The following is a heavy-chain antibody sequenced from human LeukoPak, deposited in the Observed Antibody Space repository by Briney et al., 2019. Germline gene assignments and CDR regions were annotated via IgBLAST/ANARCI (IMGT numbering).Heavy chain of an antibody. CDR2: IYHSGST. CDR1: GGSISSGGYS. J-gene: IGHJ4*02. CDR3: ARGYCSSTSCYPPAY. D-gene: IGHD2-2*01. Sequence: SETLSLTCAVSGGSISSGGYSWSWIRQPPGKGLEWIGYIYHSGSTYYNPSLKSRVTISVDRSKNQFSLKLSSVTAAGTAVYYCARGYCSSTSCYPPAYWGQGTLVTVSS. V-gene: IGHV4-30-2*01.